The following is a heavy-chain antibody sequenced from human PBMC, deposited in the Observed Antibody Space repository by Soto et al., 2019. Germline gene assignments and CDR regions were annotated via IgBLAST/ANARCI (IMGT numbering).Heavy chain of an antibody. D-gene: IGHD3-10*01. CDR3: ARVERLLWFGENYYGMDV. CDR1: GFTFSSDW. CDR2: IKQDGSEK. Sequence: EVQLVESGGGLVQPGGSLRLSCAASGFTFSSDWMSWVRQAPGKGLEWVANIKQDGSEKYYVDSVKGRFTISRDNAKNSLYLQMNSLRAEDTAVYYCARVERLLWFGENYYGMDVWGQGTTVTVSS. J-gene: IGHJ6*02. V-gene: IGHV3-7*04.